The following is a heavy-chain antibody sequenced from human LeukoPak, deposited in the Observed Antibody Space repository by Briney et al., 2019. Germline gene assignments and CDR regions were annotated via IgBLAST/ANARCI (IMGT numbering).Heavy chain of an antibody. D-gene: IGHD3-9*01. CDR1: GFTFSTYV. CDR3: ARDSDLTYNGILTGYLGTFDY. V-gene: IGHV3-30*04. Sequence: PGGSLRLSCAASGFTFSTYVMHWVRQAPGKGLECVALISHDGSNKYYADSVKGRFTISRDNSKNTLYLQMNGLRAEDTAVYYCARDSDLTYNGILTGYLGTFDYWGQGTLVTVSS. J-gene: IGHJ4*02. CDR2: ISHDGSNK.